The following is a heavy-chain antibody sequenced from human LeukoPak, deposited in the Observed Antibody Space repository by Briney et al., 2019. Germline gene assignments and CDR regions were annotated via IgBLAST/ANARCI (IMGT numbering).Heavy chain of an antibody. D-gene: IGHD1-26*01. CDR2: IKPSGGST. CDR3: ARVRWSGSYSFDY. CDR1: GYTFTVYY. V-gene: IGHV1-46*01. Sequence: ASVTVSFKSSGYTFTVYYMHWVRQPPGQGLGRMGIIKPSGGSTSYAQKFQGRVTMTRGTSTSTVYMELSSLRSEDTAVYYCARVRWSGSYSFDYWGQGTLVTVSS. J-gene: IGHJ4*02.